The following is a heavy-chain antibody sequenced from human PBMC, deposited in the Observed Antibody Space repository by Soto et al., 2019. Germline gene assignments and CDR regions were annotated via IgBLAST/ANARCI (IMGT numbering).Heavy chain of an antibody. CDR1: GFTFSSHW. D-gene: IGHD2-15*01. V-gene: IGHV3-74*01. J-gene: IGHJ6*02. CDR2: IDSDGGTI. Sequence: PGGSLRLSCAASGFTFSSHWMHWVRQAPGKGLMWVSRIDSDGGTIDYADSVEGRFTISRDNVKNSLYLQMNSLRAEDTALYYCAKSMGGTANGMDVWGQGTTVTVSS. CDR3: AKSMGGTANGMDV.